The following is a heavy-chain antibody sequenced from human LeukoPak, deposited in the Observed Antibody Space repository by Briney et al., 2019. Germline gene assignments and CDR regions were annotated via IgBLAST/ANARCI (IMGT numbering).Heavy chain of an antibody. D-gene: IGHD5-24*01. Sequence: SETLSLTCTVSGGSISSSSYYWGWIRQPPGNGLEWIGSIYYSGSTYYNPSLKSRVTISVDTSKNQFSLKLSSVTAADTAVYYCAKDPRWLQFYSDYWGQGTLVTVSS. V-gene: IGHV4-39*07. CDR2: IYYSGST. CDR3: AKDPRWLQFYSDY. CDR1: GGSISSSSYY. J-gene: IGHJ4*02.